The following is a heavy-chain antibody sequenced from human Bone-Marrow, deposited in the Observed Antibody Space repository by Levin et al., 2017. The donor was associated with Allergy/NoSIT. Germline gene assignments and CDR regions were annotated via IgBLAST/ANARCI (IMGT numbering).Heavy chain of an antibody. CDR3: ARDSRTESSSWFDE. V-gene: IGHV3-11*01. CDR1: GFTFGDYY. D-gene: IGHD6-13*01. CDR2: ISGSGSTI. Sequence: GGSLRLSCSASGFTFGDYYMSWIRQAPGEGLEWLSYISGSGSTIYYADSVKGRFTISRDNAKNSLFLQMNSLRADDTAVYYCARDSRTESSSWFDEWGQGTLVTVSS. J-gene: IGHJ4*02.